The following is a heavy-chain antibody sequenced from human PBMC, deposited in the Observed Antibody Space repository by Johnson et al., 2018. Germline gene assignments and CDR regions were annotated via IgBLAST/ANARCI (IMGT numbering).Heavy chain of an antibody. V-gene: IGHV3-66*02. CDR1: GFTVSSNY. Sequence: VQLVESGGGLVQPGGSLRLSCAASGFTVSSNYMSWVRQAPGKGLEWVSVIYSGGSTYYADSVKGRFTITRDNSKNTLYLQMNSLRAEDTAVYYCARDRFIHLGYYYYYMDVWGKGTTVTVSS. CDR2: IYSGGST. J-gene: IGHJ6*03. CDR3: ARDRFIHLGYYYYYMDV. D-gene: IGHD3-16*01.